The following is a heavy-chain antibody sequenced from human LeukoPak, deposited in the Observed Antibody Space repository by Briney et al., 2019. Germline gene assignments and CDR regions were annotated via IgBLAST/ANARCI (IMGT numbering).Heavy chain of an antibody. J-gene: IGHJ4*02. V-gene: IGHV1-2*02. Sequence: VSVKVSCKASGYTFTGYYIHWVRQAPGQGLEWMGWINPNSGGTNYAPKFHARVTMPSDTSINTAYMDLSRVSSDDAAVFFCARDSRYSSRDYWGRGTLVTVS. CDR1: GYTFTGYY. CDR3: ARDSRYSSRDY. D-gene: IGHD6-19*01. CDR2: INPNSGGT.